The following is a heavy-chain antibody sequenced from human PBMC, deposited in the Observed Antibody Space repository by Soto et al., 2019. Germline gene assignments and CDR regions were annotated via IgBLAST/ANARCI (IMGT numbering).Heavy chain of an antibody. CDR2: ICSNDEK. V-gene: IGHV2-26*04. D-gene: IGHD6-13*01. CDR1: GFSLSNAGLG. CDR3: ASTYSTSWYWFDP. Sequence: VTVKESGPVLVKPTETLTLTCTVSGFSLSNAGLGVSWIRQTPGKALAWLAHICSNDEKSYSTSLKSRLTISKETSKSPVVLTMTNMDPVDTATYYCASTYSTSWYWFDPWGQGTLVTVSS. J-gene: IGHJ5*02.